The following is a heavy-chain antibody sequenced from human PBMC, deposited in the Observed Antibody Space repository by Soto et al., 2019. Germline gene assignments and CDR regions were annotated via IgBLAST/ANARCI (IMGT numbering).Heavy chain of an antibody. Sequence: SETLSLTCDVSGDFLTTYYWNWIRQSPGKGLEWIGYIFYGGHTNYNPSLRGRATISVDTSKNQFSLKLSSVTAADTAVYYCARSPQYSSGWNGGFDYWGQGTLVTVS. V-gene: IGHV4-59*01. J-gene: IGHJ4*02. D-gene: IGHD6-19*01. CDR1: GDFLTTYY. CDR3: ARSPQYSSGWNGGFDY. CDR2: IFYGGHT.